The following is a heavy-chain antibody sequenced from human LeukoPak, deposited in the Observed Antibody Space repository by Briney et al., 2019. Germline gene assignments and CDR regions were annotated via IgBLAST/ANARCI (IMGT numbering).Heavy chain of an antibody. V-gene: IGHV3-48*02. J-gene: IGHJ6*02. D-gene: IGHD3-9*01. CDR2: ISSGDNTL. CDR3: VRMTGYYYGMDV. CDR1: GFTLSTYS. Sequence: GGSLRLSCAASGFTLSTYSMSWVRQAPGKGLEWISCISSGDNTLYYADSVKGRFAISRDNAKNSLYLQMNSLRDEDTAVYYCVRMTGYYYGMDVWGQGTTVTVSS.